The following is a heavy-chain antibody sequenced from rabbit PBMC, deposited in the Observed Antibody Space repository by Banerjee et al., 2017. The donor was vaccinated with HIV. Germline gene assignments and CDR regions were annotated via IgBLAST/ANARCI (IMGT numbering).Heavy chain of an antibody. D-gene: IGHD1-1*01. CDR1: EFDLSSYA. J-gene: IGHJ2*01. CDR2: IDPVFGST. V-gene: IGHV1S47*01. Sequence: QEQLKESGGGLVQPGGSLKLSCKASEFDLSSYAMSWVRQAPGKGLEWIAYIDPVFGSTYYASWVNGRFTISSHNAQNTLYLQLNSLTAADTATYFCARYIAYASSSGYLRAFDPWGPGTLVTVS. CDR3: ARYIAYASSSGYLRAFDP.